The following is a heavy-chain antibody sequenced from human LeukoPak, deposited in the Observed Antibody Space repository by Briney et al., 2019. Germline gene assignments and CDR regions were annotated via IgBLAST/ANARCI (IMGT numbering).Heavy chain of an antibody. V-gene: IGHV3-30*04. CDR3: AKDHANTPVVTN. CDR1: GFTFSSYA. CDR2: ISYDGSNK. Sequence: GGSLRLSCAASGFTFSSYAMHWVRQAPGKGLEWVAAISYDGSNKYSADSVTGRFTVSRDNSKNTVDLQMNNLRVDDTAIYYCAKDHANTPVVTNWGQGILVSVSS. J-gene: IGHJ4*02. D-gene: IGHD2-21*02.